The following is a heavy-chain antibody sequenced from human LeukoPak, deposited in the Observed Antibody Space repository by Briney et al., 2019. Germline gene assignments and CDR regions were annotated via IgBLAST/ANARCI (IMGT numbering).Heavy chain of an antibody. V-gene: IGHV1-18*01. D-gene: IGHD6-13*01. CDR2: IIPILGIA. CDR3: ARDRHSSSFHYDY. J-gene: IGHJ4*02. Sequence: ASVKVSCKASGYTFTSYGISWVRQAPGQGLEWMGRIIPILGIANYAQKLQGRVTMTTDTSTSTAYMELRSLRSDDTAVYYCARDRHSSSFHYDYWGQGTLVTVSS. CDR1: GYTFTSYG.